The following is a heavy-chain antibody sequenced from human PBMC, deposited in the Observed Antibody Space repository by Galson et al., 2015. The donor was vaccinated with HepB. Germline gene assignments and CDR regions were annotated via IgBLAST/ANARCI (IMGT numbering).Heavy chain of an antibody. D-gene: IGHD3-10*01. CDR1: GFTFGSYA. CDR3: ASSEAVLLWFGETTRYFDL. V-gene: IGHV3-23*01. J-gene: IGHJ2*01. CDR2: ISPSGGKT. Sequence: SLRLSCAASGFTFGSYAMSWVRQAPGKGLERVSGISPSGGKTYYADSVKGRFTISRDNSRNTLFLQMNSVRAEDTAVYYCASSEAVLLWFGETTRYFDLWGRGTLVTVSS.